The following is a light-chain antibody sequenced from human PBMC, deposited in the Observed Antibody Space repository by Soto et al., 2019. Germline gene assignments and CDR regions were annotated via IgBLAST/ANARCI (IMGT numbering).Light chain of an antibody. J-gene: IGKJ2*01. Sequence: DLVMTQSPDSLAVSLGERATVNCKSSQSLLFNSNNKHYLAWYQQKPGQPPKLLIYWASTRESGVPDRFSGSGSGTDFTLTISSLQAEDVAVYYCHQYYSSPYTFGQGTKLEIK. CDR1: QSLLFNSNNKHY. V-gene: IGKV4-1*01. CDR2: WAS. CDR3: HQYYSSPYT.